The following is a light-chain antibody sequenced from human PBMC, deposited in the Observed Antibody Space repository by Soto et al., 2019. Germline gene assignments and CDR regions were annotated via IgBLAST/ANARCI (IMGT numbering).Light chain of an antibody. CDR1: QSISDW. J-gene: IGKJ1*01. V-gene: IGKV1-5*01. CDR3: QQYNSYPWT. Sequence: DLQMTQSPSTLSASVGDRATITCRASQSISDWVAWYQQKPGKAPKLLIEDASSLESGVPSRFSGSGSGTECTRTISSLQPDDFATYYCQQYNSYPWTFGQGTKVDNK. CDR2: DAS.